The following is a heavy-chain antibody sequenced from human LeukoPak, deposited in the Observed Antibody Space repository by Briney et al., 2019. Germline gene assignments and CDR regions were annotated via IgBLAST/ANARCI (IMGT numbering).Heavy chain of an antibody. Sequence: NPSETLSLTCTISGGSINNYYWSWIRQSPEKGLELIGYIYSTGITNYNPSHKSRVAMSVDTSRNQFSLRLTSVTAADTASYYCARGGLFAFDIWGQGTTVIVSS. J-gene: IGHJ3*02. V-gene: IGHV4-59*01. CDR3: ARGGLFAFDI. CDR2: IYSTGIT. CDR1: GGSINNYY.